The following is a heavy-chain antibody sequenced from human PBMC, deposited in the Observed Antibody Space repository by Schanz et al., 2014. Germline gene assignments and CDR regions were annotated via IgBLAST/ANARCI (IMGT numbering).Heavy chain of an antibody. Sequence: VHLLESGGGLVEPGGSLRLSCAASGFTFGDYAMTWVRQAPGKGLEWVSAINTGVNTYYADSVRGRFTMARDNSKNTLYLQMNSLRAEDTAVYFCAKYRGYYRVSGSYRELEYWGQGTLVTVSS. CDR2: INTGVNT. D-gene: IGHD3-10*01. CDR3: AKYRGYYRVSGSYRELEY. V-gene: IGHV3-23*01. CDR1: GFTFGDYA. J-gene: IGHJ4*02.